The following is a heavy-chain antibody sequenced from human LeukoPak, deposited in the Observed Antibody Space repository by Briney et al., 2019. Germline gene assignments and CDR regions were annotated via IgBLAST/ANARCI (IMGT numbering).Heavy chain of an antibody. D-gene: IGHD5-24*01. Sequence: SVKISCKASGGTFSSYAISWMRQAPGQGLEWMGGIIPIFGTANYAQKFQGRVTITADESTSTAYMELRSLRSEDTAVYYCARGLQFEVSGNYWGQGTLVTVSS. CDR3: ARGLQFEVSGNY. CDR2: IIPIFGTA. J-gene: IGHJ4*02. CDR1: GGTFSSYA. V-gene: IGHV1-69*13.